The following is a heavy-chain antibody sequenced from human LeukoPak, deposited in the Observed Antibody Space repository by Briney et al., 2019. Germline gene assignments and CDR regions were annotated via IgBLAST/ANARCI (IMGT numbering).Heavy chain of an antibody. D-gene: IGHD4-23*01. J-gene: IGHJ4*02. Sequence: GGSLRLSCAASAFTFSNYWMSWVRQAPGKGREGVANIKEDGSEINYVDSVKGRFTISRDNDKNSLYLQMNSLRVDDTAVYYCARDRGYSTFDYWGQGTLVTVSS. V-gene: IGHV3-7*01. CDR2: IKEDGSEI. CDR3: ARDRGYSTFDY. CDR1: AFTFSNYW.